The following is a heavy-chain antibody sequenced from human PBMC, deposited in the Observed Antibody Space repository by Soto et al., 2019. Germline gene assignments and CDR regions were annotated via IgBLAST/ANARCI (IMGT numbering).Heavy chain of an antibody. V-gene: IGHV4-31*03. CDR3: ARGKADRVYFDY. CDR2: IYYSGST. J-gene: IGHJ4*02. Sequence: QVQLQESGPGLVKPSQTLSLTCTVSGGSISSGGYYWSWIRQHPGKGLEWIGYIYYSGSTYYNPSLKSRVTISVDTSKNQFSLKRSSVTDADTAVYYCARGKADRVYFDYWGQGTLVTVSS. CDR1: GGSISSGGYY.